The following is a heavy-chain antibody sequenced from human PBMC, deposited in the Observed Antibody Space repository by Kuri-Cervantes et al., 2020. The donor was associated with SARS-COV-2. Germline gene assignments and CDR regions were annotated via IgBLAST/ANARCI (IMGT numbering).Heavy chain of an antibody. V-gene: IGHV4-4*07. CDR3: ARGLGYCSGGSCYSRSSSDY. CDR2: IYTSGST. D-gene: IGHD2-15*01. J-gene: IGHJ4*02. Sequence: SETLSLTCTVSGGSISSYYWSWIRQPAGKGLEWIGRIYTSGSTNYNPSLKSRVTMSVDTSKNQFSLKLSSVTAADTAVYYCARGLGYCSGGSCYSRSSSDYWGQGTLVTVSS. CDR1: GGSISSYY.